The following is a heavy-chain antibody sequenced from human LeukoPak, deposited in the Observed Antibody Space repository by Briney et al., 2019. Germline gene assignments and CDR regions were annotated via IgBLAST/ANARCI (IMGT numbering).Heavy chain of an antibody. CDR2: INHSGST. V-gene: IGHV4-34*01. D-gene: IGHD3-10*01. CDR1: GGSFSGYY. J-gene: IGHJ5*02. Sequence: SETLSLTCAVYGGSFSGYYWSWIRQPPGKGLEWIGEINHSGSTNYNPSLKSRVTISVDTSKNQFSLKLSSVTAADTAMYYCARNRYYYGSGNYGVPNWFDPWGQGTLVTVSS. CDR3: ARNRYYYGSGNYGVPNWFDP.